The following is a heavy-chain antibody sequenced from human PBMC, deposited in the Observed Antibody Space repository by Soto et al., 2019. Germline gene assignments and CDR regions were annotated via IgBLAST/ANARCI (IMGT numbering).Heavy chain of an antibody. Sequence: KTSETLSLTCTVSGGSISSSSYYWGWIRQPPGKGLEWIGSIYYSGSTYYNPSLKSRVTISVDTSKNQFSLKLSSVTAADTAVYYCARRGYCSSTSCYYYYYYGMDVWGQGTTVTVSS. V-gene: IGHV4-39*01. CDR2: IYYSGST. D-gene: IGHD2-2*01. CDR3: ARRGYCSSTSCYYYYYYGMDV. CDR1: GGSISSSSYY. J-gene: IGHJ6*02.